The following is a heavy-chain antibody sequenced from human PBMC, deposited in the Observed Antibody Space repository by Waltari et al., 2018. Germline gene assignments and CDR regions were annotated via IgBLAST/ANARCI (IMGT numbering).Heavy chain of an antibody. Sequence: QVQLQESGPGLVKPSETLSLTCAVSGYSISSGYYWGWIRQPPGRGLEWIGWIYHSVRTYYNPSLKSRVTISVDTSKNQFSLKLSSVTAADTAVYYCARTMQLVNAFDIWGQGTMVTVSS. J-gene: IGHJ3*02. CDR1: GYSISSGYY. CDR2: IYHSVRT. CDR3: ARTMQLVNAFDI. V-gene: IGHV4-38-2*01. D-gene: IGHD6-13*01.